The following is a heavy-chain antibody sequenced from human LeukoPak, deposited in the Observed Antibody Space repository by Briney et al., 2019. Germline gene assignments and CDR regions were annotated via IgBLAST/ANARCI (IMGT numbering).Heavy chain of an antibody. D-gene: IGHD5-24*01. Sequence: SQTLSLTCTVSGGSISSGDYYWSWIRQPPGKGLEWIGYIYYSGSTYYNPSLKSRVTISVDTSKNQFSLKLSSVTAADTAVYYCARYPEMATWGGYFDYWGQGTLVTVSS. V-gene: IGHV4-30-4*01. J-gene: IGHJ4*02. CDR3: ARYPEMATWGGYFDY. CDR1: GGSISSGDYY. CDR2: IYYSGST.